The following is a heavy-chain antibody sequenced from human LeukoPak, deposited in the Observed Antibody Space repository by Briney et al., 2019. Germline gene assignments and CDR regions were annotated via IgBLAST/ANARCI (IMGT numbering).Heavy chain of an antibody. CDR3: ARTGQYCSGGTCYSGQFDF. D-gene: IGHD2-15*01. CDR1: GFSFSDYY. CDR2: ISSHGSSI. Sequence: GGSLRLSCAASGFSFSDYYVSWIRQAPGRGLEYVSYISSHGSSIHYADSVKGRFTISRDNANNSLFLQMNSLRAEDTAVYYCARTGQYCSGGTCYSGQFDFWGQGTLVTVSS. V-gene: IGHV3-11*01. J-gene: IGHJ4*02.